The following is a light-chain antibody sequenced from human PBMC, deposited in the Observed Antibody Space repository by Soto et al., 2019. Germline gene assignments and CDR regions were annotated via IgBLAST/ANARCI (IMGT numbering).Light chain of an antibody. CDR2: WAS. CDR3: QQYYSTPYT. Sequence: DIVMTQSPDSLAVSLGERATINCKSSQSVLYSSNNKNYLAWYQQKPGQPPKLLIYWASTRESGVPDRFSGSGSGTDFTLTISRLQAEDVAVYYCQQYYSTPYTVGQGTKLEI. CDR1: QSVLYSSNNKNY. V-gene: IGKV4-1*01. J-gene: IGKJ2*01.